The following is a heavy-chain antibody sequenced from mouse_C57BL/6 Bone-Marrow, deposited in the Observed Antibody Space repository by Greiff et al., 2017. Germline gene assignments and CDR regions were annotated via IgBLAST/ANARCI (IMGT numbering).Heavy chain of an antibody. D-gene: IGHD1-1*01. CDR3: ARDYYGSSYGWFAY. CDR2: IYIGNGYT. CDR1: GYTFTSYG. V-gene: IGHV1-58*01. Sequence: EVKLMESGAELVRPGSSVKMSCKTSGYTFTSYGINWVKQRPGQGLEWIGYIYIGNGYTEYNEKFKGKATLTSDTASSTAYMQLSSLTSEDSAIYFCARDYYGSSYGWFAYWGQGTLVTVSA. J-gene: IGHJ3*01.